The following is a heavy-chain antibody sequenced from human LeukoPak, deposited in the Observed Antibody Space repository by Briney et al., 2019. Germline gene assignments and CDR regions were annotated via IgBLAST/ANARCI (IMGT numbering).Heavy chain of an antibody. Sequence: PGGSLRLSCAASGFTFNTYSMNWVRQSPGKGLEWVSYISSGSSTIYYADSVKGRFTISRDNAKNSLYLQMNSLRAEDTAVYYCARDRSGNYYLNDAFDIWGQGTMVTVSS. CDR3: ARDRSGNYYLNDAFDI. J-gene: IGHJ3*02. V-gene: IGHV3-48*01. D-gene: IGHD1-26*01. CDR2: ISSGSSTI. CDR1: GFTFNTYS.